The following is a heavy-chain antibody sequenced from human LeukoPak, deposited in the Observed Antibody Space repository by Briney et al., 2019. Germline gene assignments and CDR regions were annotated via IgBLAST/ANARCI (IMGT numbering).Heavy chain of an antibody. Sequence: SVKVSCKASGGTFSIYAISWVRQAPGQGLEWMGGIIPIFGTANYAQKFQGRVTITTDESTSTAYMELSSLRSEDTAVYYCAESVGWPWITLDYWGQGTLVTVSS. V-gene: IGHV1-69*05. J-gene: IGHJ4*02. CDR2: IIPIFGTA. D-gene: IGHD5-12*01. CDR3: AESVGWPWITLDY. CDR1: GGTFSIYA.